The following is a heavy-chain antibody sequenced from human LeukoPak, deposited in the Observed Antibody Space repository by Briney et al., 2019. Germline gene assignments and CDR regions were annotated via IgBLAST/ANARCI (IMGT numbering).Heavy chain of an antibody. CDR1: GFTFSSYS. V-gene: IGHV3-21*01. CDR2: ICSSSSYI. D-gene: IGHD3-9*01. J-gene: IGHJ6*02. CDR3: ARDRRYYDILTGQGNYYYYYGMDV. Sequence: PGGSLSLSCAASGFTFSSYSMDWVRQAPGKGLEWVSSICSSSSYIYYADSVKGRFTISRDNAKNSLDLQMNSLRAEDTAVYYCARDRRYYDILTGQGNYYYYYGMDVWGQGTTVTVSS.